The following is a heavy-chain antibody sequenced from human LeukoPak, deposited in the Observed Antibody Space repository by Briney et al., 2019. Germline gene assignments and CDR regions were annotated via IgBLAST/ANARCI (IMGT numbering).Heavy chain of an antibody. CDR2: INPSGGST. D-gene: IGHD2-2*01. Sequence: ASVKVSCKASGYTFTSYYMHWVRQAPGQGLEWMGIINPSGGSTSYAQKFQGRVTMTRDTSTSTVYIELSSLRSEDTAVYYCASSVYQSRVVPVQNAFDIWGQGTMVTVSS. CDR1: GYTFTSYY. J-gene: IGHJ3*02. CDR3: ASSVYQSRVVPVQNAFDI. V-gene: IGHV1-46*01.